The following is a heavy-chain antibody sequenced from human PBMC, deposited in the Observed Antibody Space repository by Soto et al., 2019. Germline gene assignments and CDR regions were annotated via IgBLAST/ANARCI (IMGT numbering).Heavy chain of an antibody. J-gene: IGHJ6*02. CDR1: GYTFTGYY. V-gene: IGHV1-2*04. CDR2: INPNSGGT. CDR3: ARDFTDYYGSGSPPHGMDV. Sequence: ASVKVSCKASGYTFTGYYMHWVRQAPGQGLEWMGWINPNSGGTNYAQKFQGWVTMTRDTSISTAYMELSRLRSDDTAVYYCARDFTDYYGSGSPPHGMDVWGQGTTVTVSS. D-gene: IGHD3-10*01.